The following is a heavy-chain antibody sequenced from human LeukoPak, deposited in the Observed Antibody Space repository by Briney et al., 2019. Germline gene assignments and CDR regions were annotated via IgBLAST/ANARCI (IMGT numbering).Heavy chain of an antibody. Sequence: GASVKVTCKASGYTFTGYYMHWVRQAPGQGLEWMGWINPNSGGTNYAQKFQGRVTMTRDTSISTAYMELSRLRSDDTAVYYCARAGYYDSSGYYNPGNWFDPWGQGTLVTVSS. CDR3: ARAGYYDSSGYYNPGNWFDP. V-gene: IGHV1-2*02. J-gene: IGHJ5*02. D-gene: IGHD3-22*01. CDR1: GYTFTGYY. CDR2: INPNSGGT.